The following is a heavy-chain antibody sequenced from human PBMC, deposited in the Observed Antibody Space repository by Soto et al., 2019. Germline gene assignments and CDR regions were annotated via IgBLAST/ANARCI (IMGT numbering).Heavy chain of an antibody. Sequence: PGVSLRLSCAASGFAFSSYWMSWVRQAPGKGLEWVANIKQDGSEKYYVDSVKGRFTISRDNAKNSLYLQMNSLRAEDTAVYYCARSSPWYDILTGYAFDYWGQGTLVTVSS. D-gene: IGHD3-9*01. J-gene: IGHJ4*02. CDR2: IKQDGSEK. CDR3: ARSSPWYDILTGYAFDY. CDR1: GFAFSSYW. V-gene: IGHV3-7*01.